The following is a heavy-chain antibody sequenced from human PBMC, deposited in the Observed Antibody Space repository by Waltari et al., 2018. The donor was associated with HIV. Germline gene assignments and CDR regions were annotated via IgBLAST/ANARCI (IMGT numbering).Heavy chain of an antibody. V-gene: IGHV3-53*01. J-gene: IGHJ5*02. Sequence: EVLLAESGGGLIQPGGSLGLSCTASNFRISGNHVTWIRQAPGGSLEWVAVIYPDDTTHYADSVSGRFTISRAKSRTKVFLLMNSLFVDDTATYFCATGVRYYGPWGQGTRVTVSS. CDR2: IYPDDTT. CDR1: NFRISGNH. D-gene: IGHD3-3*01. CDR3: ATGVRYYGP.